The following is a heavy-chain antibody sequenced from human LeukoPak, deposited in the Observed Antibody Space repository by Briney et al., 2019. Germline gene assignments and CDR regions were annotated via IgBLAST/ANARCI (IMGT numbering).Heavy chain of an antibody. CDR2: IYYSGST. CDR1: GGSISSYY. J-gene: IGHJ5*02. Sequence: SETLSLTCTVSGGSISSYYWSWIRQPPGKGLEWIGYIYYSGSTSYNPSLKSRVTISVDTSKNQFSLKLSSVTAADTVVYYCARGNTGYYDRPGWFDPWGQGTLVTVSS. V-gene: IGHV4-59*01. CDR3: ARGNTGYYDRPGWFDP. D-gene: IGHD3-22*01.